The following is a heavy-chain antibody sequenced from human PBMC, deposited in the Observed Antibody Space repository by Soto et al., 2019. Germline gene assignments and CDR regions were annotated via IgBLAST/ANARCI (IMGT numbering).Heavy chain of an antibody. J-gene: IGHJ6*02. CDR3: ARGYCSSTSCYESRYYYGMDV. D-gene: IGHD2-2*01. CDR1: GYPFTSYA. V-gene: IGHV1-3*01. CDR2: INAGNGNT. Sequence: ASGKVACKASGYPFTSYAMQWVRQAPGQRLEWMGWINAGNGNTKYSQKFQGRVTINMDTSASTAYMELSSLRSEDTAVYYCARGYCSSTSCYESRYYYGMDVWGQGTTVTVSS.